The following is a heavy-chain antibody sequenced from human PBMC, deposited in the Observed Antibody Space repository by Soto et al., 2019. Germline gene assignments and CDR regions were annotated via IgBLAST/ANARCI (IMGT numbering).Heavy chain of an antibody. J-gene: IGHJ4*02. CDR1: GGSIDNYY. V-gene: IGHV4-59*12. CDR3: ARRWSGTDY. Sequence: SETLSLTCTVSGGSIDNYYWNWIQQAPGKGLEWIGYVHYSGTTSYNPSLKSRVTISLDTSKNQFSLKLNSVTAADTAVYYCARRWSGTDYWGQGTLVTVSS. CDR2: VHYSGTT. D-gene: IGHD3-10*01.